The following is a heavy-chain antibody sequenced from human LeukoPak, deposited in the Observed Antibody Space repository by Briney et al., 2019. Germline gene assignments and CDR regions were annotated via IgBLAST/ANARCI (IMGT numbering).Heavy chain of an antibody. D-gene: IGHD3-16*02. CDR3: ARDERMITFGGVIVTAMGFDP. J-gene: IGHJ5*02. Sequence: PSETLSLTCAVYGGSFSGYYWSWIRQPPGKGLEWIGEINHSGSTNYNPSLKSRVTISVDTSKNQFSLKLSSVTAADTAVYYCARDERMITFGGVIVTAMGFDPWGQRTLVTVSS. V-gene: IGHV4-34*01. CDR1: GGSFSGYY. CDR2: INHSGST.